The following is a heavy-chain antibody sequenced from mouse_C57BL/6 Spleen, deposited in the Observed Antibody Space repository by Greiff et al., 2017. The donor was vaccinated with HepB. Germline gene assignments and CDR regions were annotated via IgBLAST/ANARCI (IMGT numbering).Heavy chain of an antibody. CDR3: ARRDYYGIDY. V-gene: IGHV1-69*01. CDR2: IDPSDSYT. J-gene: IGHJ2*01. D-gene: IGHD1-1*01. CDR1: GYTFTSYW. Sequence: QVQLQQPGAELVMPGASVKLSCKASGYTFTSYWMHWVKQRPGQGLEWIGEIDPSDSYTNYNQKFKGKSTLTVDKSSSTAYMQLSSLTSEDSAVYYCARRDYYGIDYWGQGTTLTVSS.